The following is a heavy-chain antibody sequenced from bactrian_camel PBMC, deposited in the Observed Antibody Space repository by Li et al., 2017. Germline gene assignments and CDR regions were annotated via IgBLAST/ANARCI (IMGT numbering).Heavy chain of an antibody. CDR3: AAKGGSCRARLANDYNY. D-gene: IGHD3*01. CDR2: LYTAGSST. CDR1: GDGVYWSAC. V-gene: IGHV3S54*01. J-gene: IGHJ4*01. Sequence: HVQLVESGGGLVQPGGSLRISCAASGDGVYWSACMGWFRQASGKKREAVAALYTAGSSTFYADSVRGRFNITKDYAKNTLYLQMNSLKPEDTAMYYCAAKGGSCRARLANDYNYWGQGTQVTVS.